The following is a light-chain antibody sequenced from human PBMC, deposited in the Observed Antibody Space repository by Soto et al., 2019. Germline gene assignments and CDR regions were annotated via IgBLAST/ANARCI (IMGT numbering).Light chain of an antibody. CDR3: QHCNSYSEA. Sequence: DIQMTQSPSTLSGSVGDRVTITCRASQTISSWLAWYQQKPGKAPKLLIYKASTLKSGVPSRFSGSGSGTAFTLTISSLQPDDFATYYCQHCNSYSEAFVQGTKVDIK. CDR2: KAS. V-gene: IGKV1-5*03. J-gene: IGKJ1*01. CDR1: QTISSW.